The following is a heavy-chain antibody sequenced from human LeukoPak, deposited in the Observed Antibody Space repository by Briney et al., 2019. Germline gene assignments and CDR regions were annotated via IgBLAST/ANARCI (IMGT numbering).Heavy chain of an antibody. V-gene: IGHV3-23*01. CDR1: GFTFSSCA. CDR2: ITGSGATP. D-gene: IGHD3-22*01. Sequence: GGSLRLSCSASGFTFSSCAMSWVRQAPGKGLQWVSSITGSGATPYYADSVRGRFIVSRDYSKNTLYLEMNSLRADDTAVYFRAKESTQVIEVYFDSWGQGTLVTVSS. J-gene: IGHJ4*02. CDR3: AKESTQVIEVYFDS.